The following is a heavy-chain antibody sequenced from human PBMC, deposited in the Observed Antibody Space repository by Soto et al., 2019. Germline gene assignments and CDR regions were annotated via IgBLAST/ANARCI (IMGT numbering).Heavy chain of an antibody. Sequence: PSETLSLTCAVYGGSFSGYYWSWIRQPPGKGLEWIGEINHSGSTNYNPSLKSRVTISVDTSKNQFSLKLSSVTAADTAVYYCARGEKQLVPRPYYFDYWGQGTLVTVSS. CDR1: GGSFSGYY. D-gene: IGHD6-13*01. CDR3: ARGEKQLVPRPYYFDY. V-gene: IGHV4-34*01. CDR2: INHSGST. J-gene: IGHJ4*02.